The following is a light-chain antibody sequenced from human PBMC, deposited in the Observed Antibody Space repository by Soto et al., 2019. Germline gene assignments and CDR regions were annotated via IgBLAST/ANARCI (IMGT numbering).Light chain of an antibody. Sequence: DIQMTQSPSSLSASVGDRVTITCRASQSISSYLNWYQQKPGKAPKLLIYAASSLQSGVPSRFSGSGSGTDFTLTSSSLQPEDFATYYCQQSYSTPRYTFGQGTKLEIK. CDR3: QQSYSTPRYT. J-gene: IGKJ2*01. CDR1: QSISSY. CDR2: AAS. V-gene: IGKV1-39*01.